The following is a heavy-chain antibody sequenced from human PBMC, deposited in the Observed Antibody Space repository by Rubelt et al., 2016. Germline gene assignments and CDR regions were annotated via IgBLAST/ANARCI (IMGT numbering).Heavy chain of an antibody. Sequence: QITLKESGPTLMKPTQTLTLTCTFSGFSLSTSGVAVGWIRQPPGKALEWLTLIFWDDDKRYSPSLKSRLTITKDTSKNQVVLTMTNVDREDSARDLWARGKAPVSYALDVGGAGQRSASL. J-gene: IGHJ3*01. CDR3: ARGKAPVSYALDV. CDR1: GFSLSTSGVA. V-gene: IGHV2-5*02. CDR2: IFWDDDK. D-gene: IGHD3-16*01.